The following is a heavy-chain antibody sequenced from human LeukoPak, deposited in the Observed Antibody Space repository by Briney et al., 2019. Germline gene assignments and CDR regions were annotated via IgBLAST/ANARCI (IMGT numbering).Heavy chain of an antibody. CDR2: IIPIFSTA. CDR1: GGTFSSYA. J-gene: IGHJ4*02. CDR3: ARDDCGGDCYLGY. V-gene: IGHV1-69*01. D-gene: IGHD2-21*02. Sequence: GSSVKVSCKASGGTFSSYAISWVRQAPGQGLEWMGGIIPIFSTANYAQKFQGRVTITADESTSTAYMELSSLRSEDTAVYYCARDDCGGDCYLGYWGQGTLVTVSS.